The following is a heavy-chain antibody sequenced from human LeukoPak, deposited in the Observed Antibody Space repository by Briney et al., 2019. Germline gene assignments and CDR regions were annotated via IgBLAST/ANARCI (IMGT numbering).Heavy chain of an antibody. Sequence: GGSLRFSCAASGFTFSSYAMSWVRQAPGKGLEWVSLITGSGDNTYYADSVKGRFTISRDNSENTLFLQMNSLGTEDTAIYYCARVNWNYTYAMDVWGQGTTVTVSS. CDR1: GFTFSSYA. CDR3: ARVNWNYTYAMDV. V-gene: IGHV3-23*01. D-gene: IGHD1-7*01. CDR2: ITGSGDNT. J-gene: IGHJ6*02.